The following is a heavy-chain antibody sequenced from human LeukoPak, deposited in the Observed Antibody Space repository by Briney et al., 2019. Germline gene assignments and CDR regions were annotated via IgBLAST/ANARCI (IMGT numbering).Heavy chain of an antibody. V-gene: IGHV1-8*01. J-gene: IGHJ4*02. Sequence: ASVKVSCKASGYTFTSYDINWVRQATGQGLEWMGWMNPNSGNTGYAQKFQGRVTMTRNTSISTAYMELSSLRSEDTAVYYCARQANPPDSRSGGSGNPFDYWGQGTLVTVSS. D-gene: IGHD2-15*01. CDR1: GYTFTSYD. CDR2: MNPNSGNT. CDR3: ARQANPPDSRSGGSGNPFDY.